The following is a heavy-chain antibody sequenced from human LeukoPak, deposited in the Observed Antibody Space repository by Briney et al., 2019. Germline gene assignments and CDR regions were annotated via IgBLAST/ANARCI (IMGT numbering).Heavy chain of an antibody. V-gene: IGHV3-33*01. CDR1: GFTFSSYG. J-gene: IGHJ4*02. CDR2: IWYDGSNK. D-gene: IGHD3-10*01. CDR3: ARDRGYYYGSGIDC. Sequence: GGSLRLSCAASGFTFSSYGMHWVRQAPGKGLEWXXVIWYDGSNKYYADSVKGRFTISRDNSKNTLYLQMNSLRAEDTAVYYCARDRGYYYGSGIDCWGQGTPITVSS.